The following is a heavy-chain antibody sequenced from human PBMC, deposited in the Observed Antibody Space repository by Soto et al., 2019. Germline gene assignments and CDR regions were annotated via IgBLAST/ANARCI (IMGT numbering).Heavy chain of an antibody. Sequence: EVQLVESGGGLVQPGESLRLSCAASGFTVSSNYMSWVRQAPGKGLEWVSIIYSGGSTYYADSVKGRFTISRDNSKNTLYLQMNTLRAEDTAVYYCARESIVRATTTFDYWGQGTLVTVSS. CDR1: GFTVSSNY. J-gene: IGHJ4*02. CDR3: ARESIVRATTTFDY. D-gene: IGHD1-26*01. CDR2: IYSGGST. V-gene: IGHV3-66*01.